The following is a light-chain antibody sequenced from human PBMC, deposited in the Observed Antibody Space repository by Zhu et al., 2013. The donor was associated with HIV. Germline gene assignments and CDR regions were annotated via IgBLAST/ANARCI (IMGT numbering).Light chain of an antibody. J-gene: IGKJ1*01. CDR2: DAS. CDR3: QQYYSFFRT. Sequence: DIQMTQSPSTVSASVGDRVTITCRASQSISGYLAWYQQKPGKAPKVLIYDASSLETGVPSRFNGSGSGTEFTLTINCLQSEDFATYYCQQYYSFFRTFGQGTKVEAK. V-gene: IGKV1-5*01. CDR1: QSISGY.